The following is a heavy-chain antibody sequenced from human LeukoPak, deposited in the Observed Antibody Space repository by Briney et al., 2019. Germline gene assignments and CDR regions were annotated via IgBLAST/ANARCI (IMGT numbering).Heavy chain of an antibody. Sequence: PGGSLRLSCAASGFTFSSYAMSWVRQAPGKGLEWVSAISGSGGSTYYADSVKGRFTISRDNSEDTLYLQMNSLRAEDTALYYCAKVLPHYFASGASDYWGQGTLVTVSS. V-gene: IGHV3-23*01. CDR2: ISGSGGST. D-gene: IGHD3-10*01. CDR1: GFTFSSYA. CDR3: AKVLPHYFASGASDY. J-gene: IGHJ4*02.